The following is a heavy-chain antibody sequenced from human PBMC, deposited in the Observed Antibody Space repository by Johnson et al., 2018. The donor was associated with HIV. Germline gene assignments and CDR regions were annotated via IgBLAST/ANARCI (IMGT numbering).Heavy chain of an antibody. CDR3: ARDPELDYFDNRAFDI. Sequence: VQLVESGGGLVQPGGSLRLSCAASGFTFNNYWMSWVRQAPGKGLEWVANIKQDGSETHYVDSVKGRFTISRDNAKNSLYLQMNSLRAEDTAVYYCARDPELDYFDNRAFDIWGQGTMVTVSS. V-gene: IGHV3-7*01. D-gene: IGHD3-22*01. CDR1: GFTFNNYW. J-gene: IGHJ3*02. CDR2: IKQDGSET.